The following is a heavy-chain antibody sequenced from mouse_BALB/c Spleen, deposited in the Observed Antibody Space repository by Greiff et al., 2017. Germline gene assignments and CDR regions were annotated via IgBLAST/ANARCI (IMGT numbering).Heavy chain of an antibody. D-gene: IGHD2-4*01. Sequence: VQLQQSGPELVKPGASMKISCTASGYSFTGYTMNWVKQSHGKNLEWIGLINPYNGGTSYNQKCKGKATLTVDKSSSKDYLELLSLTSEDAAVYYCARGDNDGDGFAYWGQGTLVTVSA. CDR3: ARGDNDGDGFAY. CDR1: GYSFTGYT. J-gene: IGHJ3*01. V-gene: IGHV1-18*01. CDR2: INPYNGGT.